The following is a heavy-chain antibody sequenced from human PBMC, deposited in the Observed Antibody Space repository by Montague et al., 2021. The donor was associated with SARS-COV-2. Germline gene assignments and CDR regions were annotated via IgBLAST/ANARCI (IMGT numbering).Heavy chain of an antibody. CDR3: ARDYGDYSYYYGLDV. J-gene: IGHJ6*02. Sequence: TLSLTCTVSGGSIRSGSYYWSWIRQPAGKGLEWIGRIYSSGSTNYNPSLESRVTMSVDTSKNQFSLKVSPATAADTAVYYCARDYGDYSYYYGLDVWGQGTTVTVSS. CDR1: GGSIRSGSYY. V-gene: IGHV4-61*02. D-gene: IGHD4-17*01. CDR2: IYSSGST.